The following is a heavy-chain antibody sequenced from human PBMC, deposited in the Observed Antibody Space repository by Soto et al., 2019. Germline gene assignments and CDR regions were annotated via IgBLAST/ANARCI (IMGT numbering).Heavy chain of an antibody. CDR2: IIPIFGTA. CDR1: GGTFSSYA. V-gene: IGHV1-69*13. CDR3: ARVGDSGYEGGTWFDP. J-gene: IGHJ5*02. Sequence: SVKVSCKASGGTFSSYAISWVRQAPGQGLEWMGGIIPIFGTANYAQKFQGRVTITADESTSTAYMELSSLRSEDTAVYYCARVGDSGYEGGTWFDPWGQGTLVTVSS. D-gene: IGHD5-12*01.